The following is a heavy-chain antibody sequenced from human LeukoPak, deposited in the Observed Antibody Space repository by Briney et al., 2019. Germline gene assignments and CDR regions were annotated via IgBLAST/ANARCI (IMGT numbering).Heavy chain of an antibody. D-gene: IGHD1-26*01. Sequence: SVKVSCKASGGTFSSYAISWVRQAPGQGLEWMGRIIPILGIANYAQKFKGRVTITADKSTSTAYMELSSLRSEDTAVYYCARDPSGSYYSNREFDYWGQGTLVTVSS. CDR2: IIPILGIA. J-gene: IGHJ4*02. CDR3: ARDPSGSYYSNREFDY. V-gene: IGHV1-69*04. CDR1: GGTFSSYA.